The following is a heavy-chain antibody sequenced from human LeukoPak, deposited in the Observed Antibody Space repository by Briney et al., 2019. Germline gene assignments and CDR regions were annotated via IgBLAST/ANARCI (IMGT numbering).Heavy chain of an antibody. CDR3: ATGPLVKRDWSGYYGERGWVY. J-gene: IGHJ4*02. CDR2: FDPEDGET. V-gene: IGHV1-24*01. Sequence: ASVKVSCKVSGYTLTELSMHWVRQAPGKGLEWMGGFDPEDGETIYAQRFQGRVTMTEDTSTDTAYMELSSLRSEDTAVYYCATGPLVKRDWSGYYGERGWVYWGQGTLVTVSS. D-gene: IGHD3-3*01. CDR1: GYTLTELS.